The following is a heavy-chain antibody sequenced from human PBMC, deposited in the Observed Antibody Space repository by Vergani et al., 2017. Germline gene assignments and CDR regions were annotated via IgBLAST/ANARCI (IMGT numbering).Heavy chain of an antibody. CDR1: GGSVSISSYY. Sequence: QLQLQESGPGLVKPSETLSLTCTVSGGSVSISSYYWGWIRQPPGKGLEWIGSIYYSGSTYYNPSLKSRVTRSVDTSKNQFSLKLSSVTAADTAVYYCARGYSTTGAPSGYWGQGTLVTVSS. D-gene: IGHD6-13*01. CDR2: IYYSGST. J-gene: IGHJ4*02. V-gene: IGHV4-39*01. CDR3: ARGYSTTGAPSGY.